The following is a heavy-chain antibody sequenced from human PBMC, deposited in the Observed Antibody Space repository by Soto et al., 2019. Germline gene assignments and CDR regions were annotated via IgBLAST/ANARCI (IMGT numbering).Heavy chain of an antibody. CDR3: VRVSYYYDSSPLDY. CDR2: IYYSGST. V-gene: IGHV4-31*03. CDR1: GGSISSGGYY. D-gene: IGHD3-22*01. J-gene: IGHJ4*02. Sequence: SETLSLTCTVSGGSISSGGYYWSWIRQHPGKGLEWIGYIYYSGSTYYNPSLKSRVTISVDTSKNQFSLKLSSVTAADTAVYYCVRVSYYYDSSPLDYWGQGTLVTVSS.